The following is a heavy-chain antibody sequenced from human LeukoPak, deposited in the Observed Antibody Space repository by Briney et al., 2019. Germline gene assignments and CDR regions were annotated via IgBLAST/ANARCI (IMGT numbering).Heavy chain of an antibody. Sequence: PGGSPRLSCAASGFTFSSYGMSWVRQAPGKGLEWVSVIYSGGSTYYADSVKGRFTISRDNSKNTLYLQMNSLRAEDTAVYYCARNYYDSHWFDPWGQGTLVTVSS. CDR2: IYSGGST. V-gene: IGHV3-53*01. CDR1: GFTFSSYG. J-gene: IGHJ5*02. D-gene: IGHD3-22*01. CDR3: ARNYYDSHWFDP.